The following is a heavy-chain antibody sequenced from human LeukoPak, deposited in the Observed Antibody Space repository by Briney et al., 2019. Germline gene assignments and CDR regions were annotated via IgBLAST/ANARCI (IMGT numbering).Heavy chain of an antibody. CDR2: ISAYNGNT. V-gene: IGHV1-18*01. CDR1: GYTFTSYG. D-gene: IGHD3-16*02. Sequence: GASVKVSCKASGYTFTSYGISGVRQAPGQGLEWMGWISAYNGNTNYAQKLQGRVTMTTDTSTSTAYMELRSLRSDDTAVYYCARDAPMITFGGVIVTDYWGQGTLVTVSS. J-gene: IGHJ4*02. CDR3: ARDAPMITFGGVIVTDY.